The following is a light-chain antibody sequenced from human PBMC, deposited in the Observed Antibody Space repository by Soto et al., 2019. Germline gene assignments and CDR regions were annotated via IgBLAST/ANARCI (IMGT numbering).Light chain of an antibody. V-gene: IGLV3-21*02. CDR1: NIGGKS. Sequence: YELTQPPSVSVAPGQTARITCGGNNIGGKSLHWYQQKPGQAPVLVVYDDGDRPSGIPERFSGSNSGNTATLTISRVEAGDEADYYCQVWDNNYDHYVFGTGTKVTVL. CDR2: DDG. CDR3: QVWDNNYDHYV. J-gene: IGLJ1*01.